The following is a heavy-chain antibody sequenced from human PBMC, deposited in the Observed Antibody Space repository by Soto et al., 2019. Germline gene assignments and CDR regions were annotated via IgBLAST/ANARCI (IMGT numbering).Heavy chain of an antibody. V-gene: IGHV3-48*01. D-gene: IGHD2-2*01. CDR2: ISSSSSTI. CDR1: GFTFSSYS. CDR3: ARDIQRYCSSTSCHFDAFDI. Sequence: EVQLVESGGGLVQPGGSLRLSCAASGFTFSSYSMNWVRQAPGKGLEWVSYISSSSSTIYDADSVKGRFTICKDNAKNSLYLQMNSLRAEDTAVYYCARDIQRYCSSTSCHFDAFDIWGQGTMVTVSS. J-gene: IGHJ3*02.